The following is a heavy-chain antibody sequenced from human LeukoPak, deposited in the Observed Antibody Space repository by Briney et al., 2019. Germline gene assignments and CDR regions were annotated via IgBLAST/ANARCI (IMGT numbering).Heavy chain of an antibody. CDR2: IYPGDSDT. V-gene: IGHV5-51*01. Sequence: SGASLQISCKGSGCSFTSYWIAWVRQMPGKGLEWMGIIYPGDSDTRYSPSFQGQVTISADKSISTAYLQWSSLKASDTAMYYCARLSRAVLTYGMDVWGKGTTVTVSS. J-gene: IGHJ6*04. CDR3: ARLSRAVLTYGMDV. D-gene: IGHD6-19*01. CDR1: GCSFTSYW.